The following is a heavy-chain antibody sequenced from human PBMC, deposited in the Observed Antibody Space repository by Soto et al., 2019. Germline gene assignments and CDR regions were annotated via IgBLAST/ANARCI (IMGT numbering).Heavy chain of an antibody. CDR1: GDSISRSHW. V-gene: IGHV4-4*02. CDR3: ARVRYDRSGFDH. CDR2: ISHSGIT. Sequence: QVQLQESGPGLVRPSGALSVTCAVSGDSISRSHWWSWVRQSPGKGLEWIGEISHSGITNYNPSLKSRVTISGDKSKNQLSLKLTSVTAADPAVYYCARVRYDRSGFDHWGQGNWVSVSS. D-gene: IGHD3-22*01. J-gene: IGHJ4*02.